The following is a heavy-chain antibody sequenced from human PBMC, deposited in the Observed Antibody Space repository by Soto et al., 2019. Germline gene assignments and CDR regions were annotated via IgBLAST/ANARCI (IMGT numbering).Heavy chain of an antibody. J-gene: IGHJ3*01. CDR1: GFTFSSND. D-gene: IGHD3-22*01. CDR3: ATRPLLPGAH. Sequence: EVQLVESGGGLIQPGGSLRLSCAASGFTFSSNDMNWVRQAPGKGLEWVSLIYSGGSTYYADSVKGRFTISRDNSKNTLYLQMSSLRAEDTAVSYCATRPLLPGAHWGQGTMVTVSS. V-gene: IGHV3-53*01. CDR2: IYSGGST.